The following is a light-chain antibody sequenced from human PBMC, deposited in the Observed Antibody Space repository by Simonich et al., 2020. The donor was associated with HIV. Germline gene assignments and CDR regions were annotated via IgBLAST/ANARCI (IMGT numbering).Light chain of an antibody. CDR3: VLYVGSGIWV. Sequence: QTVVTQEPSFSVSPGGTVTLTCGLSSGSVSTRYYHSWYQQTPGQAPRTIIYSTNTRSSGVPDRFAGSILGNKAALTITGAQADDEADYYCVLYVGSGIWVFGGGTKLTVL. CDR1: SGSVSTRYY. J-gene: IGLJ3*02. CDR2: STN. V-gene: IGLV8-61*01.